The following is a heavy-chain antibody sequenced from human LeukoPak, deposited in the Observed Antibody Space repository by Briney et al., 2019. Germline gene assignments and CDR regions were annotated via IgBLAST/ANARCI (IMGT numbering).Heavy chain of an antibody. Sequence: GWALRLSCAASGLTFSRCVMSGVGPPPGRGGEGVSSISGSGASTNSTDSGKGRFTIARDNSQNTLYLQMNSLRAEDTAVYYCAKSRVTGTGGSFNYWGQGSLVTVSS. J-gene: IGHJ4*02. D-gene: IGHD1-20*01. V-gene: IGHV3-23*01. CDR1: GLTFSRCV. CDR2: ISGSGAST. CDR3: AKSRVTGTGGSFNY.